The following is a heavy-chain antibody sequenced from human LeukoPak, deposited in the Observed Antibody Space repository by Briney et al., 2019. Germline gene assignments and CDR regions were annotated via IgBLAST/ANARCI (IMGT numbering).Heavy chain of an antibody. V-gene: IGHV4-59*01. CDR2: IYYSGTT. CDR1: GGSISSYY. D-gene: IGHD3-16*02. CDR3: ARAYSSYPYYFDS. Sequence: PSETLSRTCTVSGGSISSYYWSWIRQPPGKGLEWIGSIYYSGTTNYNPSLKSRVTISVDTSKNQFFLMVSSVAAADTAVYYCARAYSSYPYYFDSWGQGTLVTVSS. J-gene: IGHJ4*02.